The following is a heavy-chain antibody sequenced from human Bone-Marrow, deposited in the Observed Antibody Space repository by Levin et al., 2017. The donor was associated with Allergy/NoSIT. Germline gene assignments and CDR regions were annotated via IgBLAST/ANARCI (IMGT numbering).Heavy chain of an antibody. Sequence: SGPTLVKPTQTLTLTCTFSGFSLSTSGMCVSWIRQPPGKALEWLALIDWDDDKYYSTSLKTRLTISKDTSKNQVVLTMTNMDPVDTATYYCARLYRDGDGTKSPSYYYGMDVWGQGTTVTVSS. CDR3: ARLYRDGDGTKSPSYYYGMDV. V-gene: IGHV2-70*01. D-gene: IGHD4-17*01. J-gene: IGHJ6*02. CDR2: IDWDDDK. CDR1: GFSLSTSGMC.